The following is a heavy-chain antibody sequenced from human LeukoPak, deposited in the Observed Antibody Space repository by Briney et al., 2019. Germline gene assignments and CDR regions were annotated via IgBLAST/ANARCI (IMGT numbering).Heavy chain of an antibody. D-gene: IGHD1-1*01. CDR2: IGISSGNT. Sequence: PGGSLRLSCAASGFPFNEYSMNWVRQAPGKGLEWISYIGISSGNTKYADSVKGRFTTSGDNAKKSLYLQMNSLRVEDTAVYYCARDHNYAFDNWGQGTLVTVSS. V-gene: IGHV3-11*06. CDR1: GFPFNEYS. J-gene: IGHJ4*02. CDR3: ARDHNYAFDN.